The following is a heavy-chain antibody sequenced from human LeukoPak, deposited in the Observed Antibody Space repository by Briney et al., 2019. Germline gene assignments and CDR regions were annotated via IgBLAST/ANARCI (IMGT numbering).Heavy chain of an antibody. J-gene: IGHJ4*02. CDR2: IIPIFGTA. Sequence: SVKVSCKASGYTFTSYGISWVRQAPGQGLEWMGGIIPIFGTANYAQKFQGRVTITTDESTSTAYMELSSLRSEDTAVYYCARESSGYYLFFDYWGQGTLVTVSS. D-gene: IGHD3-22*01. CDR3: ARESSGYYLFFDY. V-gene: IGHV1-69*05. CDR1: GYTFTSYG.